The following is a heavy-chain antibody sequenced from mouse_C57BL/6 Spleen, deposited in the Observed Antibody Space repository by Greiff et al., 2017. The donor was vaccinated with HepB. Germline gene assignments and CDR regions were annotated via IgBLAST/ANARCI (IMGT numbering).Heavy chain of an antibody. V-gene: IGHV14-3*01. CDR2: IDPANGNT. CDR1: GFNIKNPY. J-gene: IGHJ1*03. D-gene: IGHD4-1*01. Sequence: VQLQQSVAELVRPGASVKLSCTASGFNIKNPYMHWVKQRPEQGLEWIGRIDPANGNTKYAPKFQGKATITADTSSNTAYLQLSSLTSDDTAIYYCAGWDGYFDVWGTGTTVTVSS. CDR3: AGWDGYFDV.